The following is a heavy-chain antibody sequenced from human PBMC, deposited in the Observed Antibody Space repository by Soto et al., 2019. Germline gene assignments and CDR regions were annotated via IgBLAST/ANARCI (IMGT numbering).Heavy chain of an antibody. D-gene: IGHD4-17*01. CDR1: GYTFTSYD. Sequence: QVQLVQSGAEVKKPGASVKVSCKASGYTFTSYDINWVRQATGQGLEWMGWMNPNSGNTGYAQKFQGRVTMTRNTSISTAYMELSSLRSEDTAVYYCARALLPSFVGDPHFVYYYYYMDVWGKGTTVTVSS. V-gene: IGHV1-8*01. J-gene: IGHJ6*03. CDR2: MNPNSGNT. CDR3: ARALLPSFVGDPHFVYYYYYMDV.